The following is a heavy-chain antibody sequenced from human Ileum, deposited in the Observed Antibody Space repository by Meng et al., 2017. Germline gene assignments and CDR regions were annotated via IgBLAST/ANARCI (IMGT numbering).Heavy chain of an antibody. V-gene: IGHV4-39*07. CDR2: INHSGST. CDR1: GGSMIIDSYY. Sequence: HLQLQESGPGLVKPSETLSLTCTVSGGSMIIDSYYWGWIRQPPGKGLEWIGEINHSGSTNYKPSLKSRVTISVDTSKKQFSLKLTSVTAADTAVYYCASARYDNWGQGTLVTVSS. D-gene: IGHD3-22*01. J-gene: IGHJ4*02. CDR3: ASARYDN.